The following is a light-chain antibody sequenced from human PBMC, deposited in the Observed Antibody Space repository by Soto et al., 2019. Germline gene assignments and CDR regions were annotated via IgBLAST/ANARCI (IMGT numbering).Light chain of an antibody. CDR2: GGS. CDR1: QSVSITY. Sequence: EIVLTQSPGTLSLSPGERATLSCRASQSVSITYLAWYQQKPGQSPGLLIYGGSSRATGIPVRFSGSGSETDFTLTITRLEPEDFAVYYCQQYSSSPYTFGQGTRLEIK. CDR3: QQYSSSPYT. J-gene: IGKJ5*01. V-gene: IGKV3-20*01.